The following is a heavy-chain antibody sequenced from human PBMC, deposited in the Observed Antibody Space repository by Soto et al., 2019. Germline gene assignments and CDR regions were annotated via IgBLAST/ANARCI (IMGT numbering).Heavy chain of an antibody. CDR1: GASFSSNGVA. D-gene: IGHD2-15*01. Sequence: SQTLSLTCAISGASFSSNGVAWNWIRQSPSRGLEWLGRTYYRSKWYNDYAVSVKSRITVNPDTSKNQFSLQLSSVTPEDTAVYYCAREKYSGFDVWGQGTMVTVSS. CDR3: AREKYSGFDV. J-gene: IGHJ3*01. V-gene: IGHV6-1*01. CDR2: TYYRSKWYN.